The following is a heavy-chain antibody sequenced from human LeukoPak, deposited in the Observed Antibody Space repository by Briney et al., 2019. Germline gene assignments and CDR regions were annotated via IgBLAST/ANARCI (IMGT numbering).Heavy chain of an antibody. CDR2: IYYTGST. CDR1: GGPISGHY. J-gene: IGHJ4*02. D-gene: IGHD3-22*01. Sequence: SETLSLTCTVSGGPISGHYWSWVRQPPGKGLEYIGYIYYTGSTNYNPSLKSRAAMSVDTSKNQFTLSLSSVTAADTAVYYCARDRGSSGDFDFWGQGTLVAVSS. V-gene: IGHV4-59*11. CDR3: ARDRGSSGDFDF.